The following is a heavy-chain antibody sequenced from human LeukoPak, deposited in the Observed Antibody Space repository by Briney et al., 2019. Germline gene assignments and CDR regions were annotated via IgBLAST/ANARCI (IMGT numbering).Heavy chain of an antibody. J-gene: IGHJ5*02. D-gene: IGHD2-21*01. CDR2: MNPDSGNT. Sequence: ASVNVSCKTSGYTFTNYDINWVRQATGQGLEWMGWMNPDSGNTGYAQKFQGRVSMTRKTSISTAYMELNSLRSEDTAVYYCARGLPFCDADSCYLWFDPWGQGTLVTVSS. CDR3: ARGLPFCDADSCYLWFDP. CDR1: GYTFTNYD. V-gene: IGHV1-8*01.